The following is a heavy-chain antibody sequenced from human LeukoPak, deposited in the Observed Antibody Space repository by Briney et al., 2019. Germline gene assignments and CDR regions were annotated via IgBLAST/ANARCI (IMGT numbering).Heavy chain of an antibody. CDR1: GGSISSGSYY. CDR3: ARERTGFSKSYYCYMDV. J-gene: IGHJ6*03. D-gene: IGHD6-13*01. Sequence: SQTLSLTCTVYGGSISSGSYYRRCIRQPAGKGLERIGRIYTSESTKYNPSLKSRVTISVDTSKNQFSLKLSSVTAADTAVYYCARERTGFSKSYYCYMDVWGKGTTVTVSS. V-gene: IGHV4-61*02. CDR2: IYTSEST.